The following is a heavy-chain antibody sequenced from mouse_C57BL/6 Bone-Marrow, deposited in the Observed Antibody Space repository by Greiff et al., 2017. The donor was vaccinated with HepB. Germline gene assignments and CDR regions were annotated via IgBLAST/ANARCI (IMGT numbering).Heavy chain of an antibody. CDR1: GYTFTSYT. Sequence: VQLQQSGAELARPGASVKMSCKASGYTFTSYTMHWVKQRPGQGLEWIGYINPSSGYTKYNQKFKDKATLTADKSSSTAYMQLSSLTSEDSAVYYCARPGSLLYFDYWGQGTTLTVSS. V-gene: IGHV1-4*01. D-gene: IGHD2-10*01. CDR3: ARPGSLLYFDY. CDR2: INPSSGYT. J-gene: IGHJ2*01.